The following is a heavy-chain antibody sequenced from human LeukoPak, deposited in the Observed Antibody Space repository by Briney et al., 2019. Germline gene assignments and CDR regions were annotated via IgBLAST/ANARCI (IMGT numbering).Heavy chain of an antibody. CDR2: INPGAGTT. CDR3: VREGGVARVRGLFYDYMDV. CDR1: GYTFTTYY. Sequence: ASVKVSCRASGYTFTTYYVNWVRQAPGQGLEWMAMINPGAGTTRYAQNFLGRVTVTRDTSAGTVYMELSSLRSEDTAVYHCVREGGVARVRGLFYDYMDVWGKGTTVIVSS. D-gene: IGHD3-10*01. J-gene: IGHJ6*03. V-gene: IGHV1-46*01.